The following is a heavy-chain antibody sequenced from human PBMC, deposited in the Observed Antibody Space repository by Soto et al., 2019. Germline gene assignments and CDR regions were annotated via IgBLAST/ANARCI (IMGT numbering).Heavy chain of an antibody. CDR3: ARDVGFDAFDI. CDR2: TDSDGSFT. J-gene: IGHJ3*02. CDR1: GFTFSSYW. Sequence: GGSLRLSCVASGFTFSSYWMHWVRRTPGQGLVWVSHTDSDGSFTTYADSVKGRFTISRDNSKNTLYLQMNSLRAEDTAVYYCARDVGFDAFDIWGQGTMVTVSS. V-gene: IGHV3-74*01.